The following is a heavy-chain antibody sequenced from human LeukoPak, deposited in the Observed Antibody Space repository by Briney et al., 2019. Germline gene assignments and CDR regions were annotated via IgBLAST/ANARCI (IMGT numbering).Heavy chain of an antibody. J-gene: IGHJ4*02. CDR1: GYSFTSYW. CDR3: ARGSTGYSYGTDY. V-gene: IGHV5-51*01. D-gene: IGHD5-18*01. CDR2: IYPGDSDT. Sequence: GESLKISCKGSGYSFTSYWIGWVRQMPGKGMEWMGVIYPGDSDTRSSPSFQGQVTISADKSISPAYLQWSTLKASDTAVYYCARGSTGYSYGTDYWGQGTLVTVSS.